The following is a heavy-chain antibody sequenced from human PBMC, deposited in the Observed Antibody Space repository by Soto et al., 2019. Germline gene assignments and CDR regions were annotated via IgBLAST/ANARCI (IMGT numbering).Heavy chain of an antibody. J-gene: IGHJ4*02. CDR3: ARCHRGLRCHLDS. D-gene: IGHD4-17*01. V-gene: IGHV5-51*01. Sequence: GESLKISCKGSGYYFPSYWIGWVRQMPGKGLEWMGIFYPGDSDTRYSPSFQGQVTMTRDTSVNLAYLHLSSLTSDDTAVYFCARCHRGLRCHLDSWGQGTLVTVSS. CDR1: GYYFPSYW. CDR2: FYPGDSDT.